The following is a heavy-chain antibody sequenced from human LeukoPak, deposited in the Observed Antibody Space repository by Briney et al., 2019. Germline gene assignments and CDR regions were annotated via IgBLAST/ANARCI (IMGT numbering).Heavy chain of an antibody. CDR1: ASTLSSYW. V-gene: IGHV3-74*01. Sequence: GRCLRPACAAAASTLSSYWTDWVRQAPGKRLGWVLPINRYGSRKSYAASVKGRFTISRDNAKNTLYLQMHSLRAEDTTAYYCARGKRGYSYGFDYWGQGTLVTVSS. CDR3: ARGKRGYSYGFDY. D-gene: IGHD5-18*01. J-gene: IGHJ4*02. CDR2: INRYGSRK.